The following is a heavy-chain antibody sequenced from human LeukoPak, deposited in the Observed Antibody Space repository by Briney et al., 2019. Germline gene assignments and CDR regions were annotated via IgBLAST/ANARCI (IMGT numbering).Heavy chain of an antibody. CDR1: GYTFTSYG. Sequence: ASVKVPCKASGYTFTSYGISWVRQAPGQGLEWMGWISAYNGNTNYAQKLQGRVTMTTDTSTSTAYMELRSLRSDDTAVYYCAREALGYTQSAIAFDPWGQGTLVTVSS. CDR3: AREALGYTQSAIAFDP. V-gene: IGHV1-18*01. CDR2: ISAYNGNT. J-gene: IGHJ5*02. D-gene: IGHD2-2*02.